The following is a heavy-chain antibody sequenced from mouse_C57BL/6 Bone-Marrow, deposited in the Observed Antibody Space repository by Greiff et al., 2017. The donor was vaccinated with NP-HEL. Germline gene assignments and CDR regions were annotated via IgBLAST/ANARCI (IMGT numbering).Heavy chain of an antibody. V-gene: IGHV1-81*01. D-gene: IGHD2-5*01. CDR2: IYPRSGNT. J-gene: IGHJ4*01. CDR3: AREAYYSNYVRYAMDY. Sequence: QVQLQQSGAELARPGASVKLSCKASGYTFTSYGISWVKQRTGQGLEWIGEIYPRSGNTYYNEKFKGKATLTADKSSSTAYMEIRSLTSEDSAVYLCAREAYYSNYVRYAMDYWGKGTSVTVSS. CDR1: GYTFTSYG.